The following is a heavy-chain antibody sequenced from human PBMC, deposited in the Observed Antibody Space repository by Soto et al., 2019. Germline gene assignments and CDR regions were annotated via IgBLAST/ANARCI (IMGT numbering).Heavy chain of an antibody. CDR1: GFTVSSNY. V-gene: IGHV3-53*01. D-gene: IGHD3-10*01. Sequence: GGSLRLSCAASGFTVSSNYMSWVRQAPGKGLEWVSVIYSGGSTYYADSVKGRFTISRDNSKNTLYLQMNSLRAEDTAVYYCARVYPAYYYGSGNHPWGQGTLVTVSS. J-gene: IGHJ5*02. CDR2: IYSGGST. CDR3: ARVYPAYYYGSGNHP.